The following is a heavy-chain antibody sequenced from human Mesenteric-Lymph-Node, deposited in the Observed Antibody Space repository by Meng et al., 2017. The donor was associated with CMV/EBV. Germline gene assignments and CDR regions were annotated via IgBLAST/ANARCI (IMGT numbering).Heavy chain of an antibody. D-gene: IGHD2-2*01. J-gene: IGHJ6*02. Sequence: GSLRLSCTVSGGSISSYYWSWIRQPPGKGLEWIGYIYYSGSTNYNPSLKSRVTISVDTSKNQFSLKLSSVTAADTAVYYCARDGGYCSSTSCFGNYYYYGMDVWGQGTTVTVSS. CDR1: GGSISSYY. CDR3: ARDGGYCSSTSCFGNYYYYGMDV. CDR2: IYYSGST. V-gene: IGHV4-59*01.